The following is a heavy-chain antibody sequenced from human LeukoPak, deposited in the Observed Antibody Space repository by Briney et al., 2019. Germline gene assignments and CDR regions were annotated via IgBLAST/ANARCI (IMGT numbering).Heavy chain of an antibody. V-gene: IGHV5-51*01. J-gene: IGHJ6*03. CDR2: IYPGDSDT. D-gene: IGHD1-26*01. Sequence: GESLKISCKGSGYSFTSYWIGWVRQMPGKGLEWMGIIYPGDSDTRYSPSFQGQVTISADKSISTAYLQWSSLKASDTAMYYCARRGSRGIVGALSYMDVWGKGTTVTVSS. CDR1: GYSFTSYW. CDR3: ARRGSRGIVGALSYMDV.